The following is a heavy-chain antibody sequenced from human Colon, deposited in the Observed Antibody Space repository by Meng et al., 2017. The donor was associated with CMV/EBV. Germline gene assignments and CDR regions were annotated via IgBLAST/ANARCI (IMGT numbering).Heavy chain of an antibody. D-gene: IGHD2-2*01. V-gene: IGHV3-9*01. J-gene: IGHJ3*01. Sequence: GGSLRLSCAGSEFRFEDYAMNWVRQTPGKGLEWVAGITWNSRTTDYADSVKGRFTISRDHAKNSLYLQLDSLRVEDTALYFCAKDRVPAQTNLRSDSFDLWGQGTVVTVSS. CDR3: AKDRVPAQTNLRSDSFDL. CDR2: ITWNSRTT. CDR1: EFRFEDYA.